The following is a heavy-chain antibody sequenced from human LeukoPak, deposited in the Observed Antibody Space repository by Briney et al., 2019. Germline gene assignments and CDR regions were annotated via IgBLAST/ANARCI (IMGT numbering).Heavy chain of an antibody. D-gene: IGHD6-19*01. CDR3: ASSDSSGWYVVDY. CDR1: GYTFSTYW. CDR2: INEDGSST. V-gene: IGHV3-74*01. Sequence: GGSLRLSRAASGYTFSTYWMHWVRQGPGKGLVWVSRINEDGSSTSYAESVRGRFTISRDNAKNTLYLQMNSLRAEDTAVYYCASSDSSGWYVVDYWGQGTLVTVSS. J-gene: IGHJ4*02.